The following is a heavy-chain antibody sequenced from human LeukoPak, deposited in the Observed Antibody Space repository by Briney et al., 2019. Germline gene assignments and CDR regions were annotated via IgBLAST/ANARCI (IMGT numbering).Heavy chain of an antibody. J-gene: IGHJ5*02. CDR1: GYTFTGYY. CDR3: ARGRGYCSSTSCYSLWFDL. CDR2: INPNSGGT. D-gene: IGHD2-2*02. Sequence: GASVKVSCKASGYTFTGYYMHWVRQAPGQGLEWMGWINPNSGGTNYAQKFQGRVTMTRDTSISTAYMELSRLRSDDTAVYYCARGRGYCSSTSCYSLWFDLWGQGTLVTVSS. V-gene: IGHV1-2*02.